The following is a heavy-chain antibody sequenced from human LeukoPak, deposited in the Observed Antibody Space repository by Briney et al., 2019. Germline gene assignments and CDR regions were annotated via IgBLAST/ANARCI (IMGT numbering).Heavy chain of an antibody. D-gene: IGHD7-27*01. V-gene: IGHV1-18*01. J-gene: IGHJ5*02. CDR3: ARDFAWGSGGAPIDDNWLDP. CDR2: ISSGGNT. Sequence: ASVKVSCKATGYIFSNYGISWVRQAPGHGLEWMGWISSGGNTNCAPKFQDRATMTTDTSTSTAYMELRNLRFDDTAVYYCARDFAWGSGGAPIDDNWLDPWGQGTLVTVSS. CDR1: GYIFSNYG.